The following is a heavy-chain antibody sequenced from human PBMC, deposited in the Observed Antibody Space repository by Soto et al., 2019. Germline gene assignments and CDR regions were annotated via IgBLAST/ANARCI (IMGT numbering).Heavy chain of an antibody. CDR3: ASPEWLQKRGGGDY. D-gene: IGHD5-12*01. Sequence: QVQLVQSGAEVKKPGASVKVSCKASGYTFTSYYMHWVRQAPGQGLEWMGIINPSGGSTSYAQKFQGRVTMTKDTSTSTVYMEPSSLSSEDTAVYYWASPEWLQKRGGGDYWGQGTLVTVSS. V-gene: IGHV1-46*01. CDR2: INPSGGST. CDR1: GYTFTSYY. J-gene: IGHJ4*02.